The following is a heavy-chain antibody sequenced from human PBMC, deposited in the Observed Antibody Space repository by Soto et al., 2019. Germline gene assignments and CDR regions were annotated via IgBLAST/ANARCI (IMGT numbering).Heavy chain of an antibody. Sequence: SQTLSLTCAISGDSVSSNSAAWNWIRQSPSRGLEWLGRTYYRSKWYNDYAVSVKSRITINPDTSKNQFSLQLNSVTPEDTAVIYCARDLSGIAVAGNWFDPWGQGTLVTVSS. J-gene: IGHJ5*02. D-gene: IGHD6-19*01. CDR3: ARDLSGIAVAGNWFDP. V-gene: IGHV6-1*01. CDR2: TYYRSKWYN. CDR1: GDSVSSNSAA.